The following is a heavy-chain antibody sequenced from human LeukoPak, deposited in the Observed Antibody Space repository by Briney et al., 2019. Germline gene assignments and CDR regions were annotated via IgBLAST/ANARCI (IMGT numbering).Heavy chain of an antibody. V-gene: IGHV1-46*02. CDR3: ARGIAVASYYFYY. J-gene: IGHJ4*02. CDR2: INYSGGST. CDR1: GYTFNSYY. Sequence: GSVKVSCTASGYTFNSYYMNWVRQAPGEGLEWMGVINYSGGSTNYAQKFQGRVTIIRDTSTSTVYMELSRVTSEDTAVYYCARGIAVASYYFYYWGQGTLVSVSS. D-gene: IGHD6-19*01.